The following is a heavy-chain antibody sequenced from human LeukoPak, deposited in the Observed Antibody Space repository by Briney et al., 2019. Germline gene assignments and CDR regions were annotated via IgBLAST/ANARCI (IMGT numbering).Heavy chain of an antibody. V-gene: IGHV4-59*01. CDR1: DGSISDYY. J-gene: IGHJ4*02. Sequence: SETLSLTCSVSDGSISDYYWNWIRQSPDKGLEWIGYVYHTGTTYYSPSLKSRVTILLDRSKNQFSLNLNSVTAADTAVYYYARSVLWFGDLAYWGQGILVTVSS. D-gene: IGHD3-10*01. CDR2: VYHTGTT. CDR3: ARSVLWFGDLAY.